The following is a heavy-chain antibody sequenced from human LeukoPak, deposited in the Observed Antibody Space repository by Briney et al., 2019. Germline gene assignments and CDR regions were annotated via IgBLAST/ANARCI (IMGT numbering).Heavy chain of an antibody. CDR1: GFTFSHYW. V-gene: IGHV3-7*01. CDR3: IRPLVLKPPQPLYMDV. D-gene: IGHD3-9*01. Sequence: PGGSLRLSCAASGFTFSHYWMSWVRQAPGKGLEWVANIKQDGSEKYYVDSMKGRFTISRDNAKNSLYLQMNSLRAEDTAVYYCIRPLVLKPPQPLYMDVWGKGTTVTVSS. CDR2: IKQDGSEK. J-gene: IGHJ6*03.